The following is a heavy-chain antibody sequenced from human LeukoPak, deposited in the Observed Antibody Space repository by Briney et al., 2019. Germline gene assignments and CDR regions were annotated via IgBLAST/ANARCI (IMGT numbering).Heavy chain of an antibody. Sequence: SGGSLRLSCEASGFTFSSYTMNWVRQAPGKGLEWVSSISYSSSYIYYADSVKGRFTISRDNAKNSLYLQMNSLRAEDTAVYYCARDLHYYDSSAYHPVSYSGQGTLVTVSS. CDR1: GFTFSSYT. CDR3: ARDLHYYDSSAYHPVSY. J-gene: IGHJ4*02. D-gene: IGHD3-22*01. V-gene: IGHV3-21*01. CDR2: ISYSSSYI.